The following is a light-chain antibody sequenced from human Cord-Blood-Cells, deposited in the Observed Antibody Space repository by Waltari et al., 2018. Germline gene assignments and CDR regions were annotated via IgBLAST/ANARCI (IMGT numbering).Light chain of an antibody. Sequence: QPALTHPASLPGSPGHSITLPRTGTSPDAGCHNLVSRYEQHPGKAPKLMIYEGSKRPSEVSNRFSGSKSGNTASLTISGLQAEDEADYYCCSYAGSRVFGGGTKLTVL. CDR1: SPDAGCHNL. CDR2: EGS. CDR3: CSYAGSRV. V-gene: IGLV2-23*01. J-gene: IGLJ3*02.